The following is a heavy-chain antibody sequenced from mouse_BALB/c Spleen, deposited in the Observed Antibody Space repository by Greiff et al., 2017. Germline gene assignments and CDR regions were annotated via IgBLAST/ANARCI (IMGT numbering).Heavy chain of an antibody. J-gene: IGHJ4*01. V-gene: IGHV1-4*02. CDR1: GYTFTSYT. D-gene: IGHD2-10*01. CDR2: INPSSGYT. Sequence: QVQLKESAAELARPGASVKMSCKASGYTFTSYTMHWVKQRPGQGLEWIGYINPSSGYTEYNQKFKDKTTLTADKSSSTAYMQLSSLTSEDSAVYYCARNAYYGNSGYAMDYWGQGTSVTVSS. CDR3: ARNAYYGNSGYAMDY.